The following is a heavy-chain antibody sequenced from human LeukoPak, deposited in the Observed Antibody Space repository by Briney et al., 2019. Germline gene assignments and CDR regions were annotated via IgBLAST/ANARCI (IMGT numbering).Heavy chain of an antibody. CDR2: IYTGGST. CDR3: ARDRSGYEVTLFDY. J-gene: IGHJ4*02. D-gene: IGHD5-12*01. CDR1: GGSLSCGSYY. Sequence: PSETLSLTCTVSGGSLSCGSYYWSWIRQPAGRGLEWIRRIYTGGSTNYNPSLKSRVTISVDTSKNQFSLKLSSVTAADTAVYYCARDRSGYEVTLFDYWGQGTLVTVSS. V-gene: IGHV4-61*02.